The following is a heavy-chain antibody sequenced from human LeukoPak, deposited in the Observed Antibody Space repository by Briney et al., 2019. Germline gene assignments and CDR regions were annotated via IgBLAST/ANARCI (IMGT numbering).Heavy chain of an antibody. V-gene: IGHV4-30-4*02. CDR3: ARDRLGNWFDP. D-gene: IGHD7-27*01. CDR1: GGSISSGDYY. Sequence: DPSETLSLTCTVSGGSISSGDYYWSWIRQPPGKGLEWIGYIYYSGSTYYNPSLKSRVTISVDTSKNQFSLKLSSVTAADTAVYYCARDRLGNWFDPWGQGTLVTVSS. CDR2: IYYSGST. J-gene: IGHJ5*02.